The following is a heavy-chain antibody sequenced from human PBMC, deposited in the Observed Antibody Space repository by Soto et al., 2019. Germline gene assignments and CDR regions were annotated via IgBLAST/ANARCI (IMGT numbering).Heavy chain of an antibody. CDR1: GGSISSSSYY. V-gene: IGHV4-39*01. CDR2: IYYSGST. J-gene: IGHJ4*02. Sequence: SETLCLTCTVAGGSISSSSYYWGWIRQPPGKGLEWIGSIYYSGSTYYNPSLKSRVTISVDTSKNQFSLKLSSVTAADTAVYYCARHTPAISISDHWGQGTLVTVSS. D-gene: IGHD2-15*01. CDR3: ARHTPAISISDH.